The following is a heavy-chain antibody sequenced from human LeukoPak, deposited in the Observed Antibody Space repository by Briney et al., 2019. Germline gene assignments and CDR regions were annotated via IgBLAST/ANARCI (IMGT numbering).Heavy chain of an antibody. CDR1: GYTFTGYY. J-gene: IGHJ6*03. V-gene: IGHV1-2*02. CDR2: INPDSGGT. D-gene: IGHD4-23*01. CDR3: ARRAPTVVTQQGYYYYMDV. Sequence: GASVKVSCKASGYTFTGYYMHWVRQAPGQGLEWMGWINPDSGGTNYAQKFQDRVTMTRDTSISTAYMELSRLRSDDTAVYYCARRAPTVVTQQGYYYYMDVWGKGTTVTISS.